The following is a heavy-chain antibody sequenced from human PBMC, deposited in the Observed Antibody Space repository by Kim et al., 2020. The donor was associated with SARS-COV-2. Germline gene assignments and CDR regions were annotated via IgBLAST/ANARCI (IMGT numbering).Heavy chain of an antibody. J-gene: IGHJ4*02. CDR2: ISSSSSYI. Sequence: GGSLRLSCAASGFTFSSYSMNWVRQAPGKGLEWVSSISSSSSYIYYADSVKGRFTISRDNAKNSLYLQMNSLRAEDTAVYYCARVGLGYYDSSGYYPFDYWGQGTLVTVSS. CDR3: ARVGLGYYDSSGYYPFDY. V-gene: IGHV3-21*01. CDR1: GFTFSSYS. D-gene: IGHD3-22*01.